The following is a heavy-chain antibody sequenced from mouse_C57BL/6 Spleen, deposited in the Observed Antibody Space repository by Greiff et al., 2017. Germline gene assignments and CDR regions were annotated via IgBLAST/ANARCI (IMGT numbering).Heavy chain of an antibody. J-gene: IGHJ4*01. D-gene: IGHD2-4*01. CDR3: ARPSNDDYDPHAMDY. V-gene: IGHV1-72*01. Sequence: QVQLQQPGAELVKPGASVKLSCKASGYTFTSYWMHWVKQRPGRGLEWIGRIDPNSGGTKYNEKFKSKATLTVDKPSSTAYMQLSSLTSEDAAVYDCARPSNDDYDPHAMDYWGQGTSVTVSS. CDR2: IDPNSGGT. CDR1: GYTFTSYW.